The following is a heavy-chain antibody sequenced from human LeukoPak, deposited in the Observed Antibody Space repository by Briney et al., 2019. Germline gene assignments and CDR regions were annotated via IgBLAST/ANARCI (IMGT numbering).Heavy chain of an antibody. CDR3: AKDPHAANFRYYFGY. CDR1: EFSFGSYG. D-gene: IGHD2-15*01. Sequence: GGSLRLSCAASEFSFGSYGMHWVRQAPGKGLEWVAVISYDGVTKYYTDSVKGRFTISRDNSKNTLYLQMSSLRAEDTAVYYCAKDPHAANFRYYFGYWGQGTPLTVSS. CDR2: ISYDGVTK. J-gene: IGHJ4*02. V-gene: IGHV3-30*18.